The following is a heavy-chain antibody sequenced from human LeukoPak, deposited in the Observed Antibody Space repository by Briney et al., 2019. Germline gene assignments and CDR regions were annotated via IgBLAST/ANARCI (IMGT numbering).Heavy chain of an antibody. V-gene: IGHV4-34*01. D-gene: IGHD3-22*01. Sequence: SETLFLTCAVSGGSFSAFFWRWIRQPPGKGLEWIGDVGHSESADYNPSLKSRVTVSADPSKTQFSLKLTSVTAADTAVYYCATRGDYSDTSGNSYDALDIWGQGTMVTVSS. CDR2: VGHSESA. J-gene: IGHJ3*02. CDR1: GGSFSAFF. CDR3: ATRGDYSDTSGNSYDALDI.